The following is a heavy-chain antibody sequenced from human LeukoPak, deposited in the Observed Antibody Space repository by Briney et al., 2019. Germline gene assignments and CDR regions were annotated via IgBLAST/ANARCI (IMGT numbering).Heavy chain of an antibody. CDR2: ISGSGGST. CDR3: AKGGRQWLVRGYYFGY. J-gene: IGHJ4*02. V-gene: IGHV3-23*01. D-gene: IGHD6-19*01. CDR1: GFTFSSYA. Sequence: GGSLRLSCAASGFTFSSYAMSWVRQAPGKGLEWVSAISGSGGSTYYADSVKGRFTISRDNSKNTLYLQMNSLRAEDTAVYYCAKGGRQWLVRGYYFGYWGQGTLVTVSS.